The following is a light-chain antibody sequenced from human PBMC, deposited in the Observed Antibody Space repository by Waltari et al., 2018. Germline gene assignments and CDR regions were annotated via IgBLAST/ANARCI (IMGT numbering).Light chain of an antibody. V-gene: IGKV1-9*01. J-gene: IGKJ4*01. CDR1: QGVTTY. CDR2: AAS. Sequence: IQLTQSPPSLSASVGDRVTITCRASQGVTTYLAWYQQKPGKAPNLLISAASTLQSGVPSRFSGSGSGTDFTLTISSLQPEDFATYYCQHLHGYPITFGGGTKVEIK. CDR3: QHLHGYPIT.